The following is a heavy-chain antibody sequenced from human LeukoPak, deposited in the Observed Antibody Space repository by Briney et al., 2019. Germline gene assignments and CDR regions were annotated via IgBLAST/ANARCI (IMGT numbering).Heavy chain of an antibody. V-gene: IGHV5-51*01. CDR2: VYPGDSDT. D-gene: IGHD6-19*01. J-gene: IGHJ5*02. CDR3: ARRIYSSGSNWFDP. Sequence: HGESLKISCKGSGYIFTSYWIGWVRQMPGKGLEWMGIVYPGDSDTRYSPSFQGQVTISADKSISTAYLQWSSLKASDTAMYYCARRIYSSGSNWFDPWGQGTLVTVSS. CDR1: GYIFTSYW.